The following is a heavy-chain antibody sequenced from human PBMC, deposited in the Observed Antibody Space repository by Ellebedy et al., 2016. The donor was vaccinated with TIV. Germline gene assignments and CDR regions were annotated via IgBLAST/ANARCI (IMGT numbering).Heavy chain of an antibody. V-gene: IGHV4-39*01. D-gene: IGHD6-19*01. CDR2: IYYSGST. J-gene: IGHJ5*02. Sequence: SETLSLTXTVSGGSISSSSYYWGWIRQPPGKGLEWIGSIYYSGSTYYNPSLKSRVTISVDTSKNQFSLKLSSVTAADTAVYYCARRLKIPIAVAGTVDPWGQGTLVTVSS. CDR3: ARRLKIPIAVAGTVDP. CDR1: GGSISSSSYY.